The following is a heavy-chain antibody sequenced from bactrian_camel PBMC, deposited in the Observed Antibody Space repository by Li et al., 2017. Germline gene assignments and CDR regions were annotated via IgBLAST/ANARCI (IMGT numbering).Heavy chain of an antibody. CDR2: IERSGKI. J-gene: IGHJ4*01. D-gene: IGHD3*01. CDR1: GYITSSYF. Sequence: HVQLVESGGGSVQTGESLTLSCVAPGYITSSYFMGWLRHQAPGQKREGVAAIERSGKITYADSVKGRFTISRDNAKDTLYLQMNSLKIEDTAVYYCALGSSRQATMTARGKGTQVTVS. V-gene: IGHV3S53*01.